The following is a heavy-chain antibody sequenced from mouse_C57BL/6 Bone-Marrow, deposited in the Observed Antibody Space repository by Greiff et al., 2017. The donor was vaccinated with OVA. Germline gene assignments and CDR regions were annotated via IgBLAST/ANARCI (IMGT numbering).Heavy chain of an antibody. CDR1: GFSINTYA. CDR2: IRRKSNNYAS. CDR3: VRHEDYGSSYELDD. Sequence: EVLLVESGGGLVQPKGSLKFSCAASGFSINTYAMNWVRQAPGKGLEWVARIRRKSNNYASSSADSVKDRFTISRDDSESMLYLQMNNLHTEHTAMYYCVRHEDYGSSYELDDWGQGTTLTVSS. V-gene: IGHV10-1*01. J-gene: IGHJ2*01. D-gene: IGHD1-1*01.